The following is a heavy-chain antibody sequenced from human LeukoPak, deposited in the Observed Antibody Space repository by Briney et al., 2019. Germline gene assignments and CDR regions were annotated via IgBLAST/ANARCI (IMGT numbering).Heavy chain of an antibody. Sequence: GRSLRLSCAASGFTFSSYGMHWVRQAPGKGLEWVAVIWYDGSNKYYADSVKGRFTISRDNSKNTLYLQMNSLRAEDTAVYYCARAREWLQFLLEDYWGQETLVTVSS. CDR2: IWYDGSNK. D-gene: IGHD5-24*01. CDR3: ARAREWLQFLLEDY. CDR1: GFTFSSYG. J-gene: IGHJ4*02. V-gene: IGHV3-33*01.